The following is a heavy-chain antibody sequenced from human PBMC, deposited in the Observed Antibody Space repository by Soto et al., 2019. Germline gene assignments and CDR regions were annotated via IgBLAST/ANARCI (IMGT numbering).Heavy chain of an antibody. CDR2: IYYSGST. J-gene: IGHJ5*02. Sequence: SETLSLTCTVSGGSISSGAYYWSCIRQHPGKGLEWIGYIYYSGSTYYNPSPKSRVTISVDTSKNQFSLKLSSVTAADTAVYYCARAYSSSWYWWFDPWGQGTLVTVS. CDR1: GGSISSGAYY. CDR3: ARAYSSSWYWWFDP. D-gene: IGHD6-13*01. V-gene: IGHV4-31*03.